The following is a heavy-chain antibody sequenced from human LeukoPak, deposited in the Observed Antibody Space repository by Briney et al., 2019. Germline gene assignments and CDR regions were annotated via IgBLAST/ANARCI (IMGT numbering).Heavy chain of an antibody. V-gene: IGHV3-48*02. CDR2: ISGGTSSNM. Sequence: GGSLRLSCAASGFTFSSYSMNWVRQAPGKGLERVSHISGGTSSNMYYADSVKGRFTISRDNAKNSLYLQMNSLRDEDTAVYYCARGNYYDTPWDYWGQGTLVTVSS. CDR1: GFTFSSYS. J-gene: IGHJ4*02. CDR3: ARGNYYDTPWDY. D-gene: IGHD3-22*01.